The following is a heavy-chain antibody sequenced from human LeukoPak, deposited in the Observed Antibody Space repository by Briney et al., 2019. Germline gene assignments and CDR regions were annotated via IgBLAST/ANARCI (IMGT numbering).Heavy chain of an antibody. CDR3: AKMVGYNWNDVACHFDY. V-gene: IGHV3-23*01. D-gene: IGHD1-1*01. J-gene: IGHJ4*02. CDR2: ISGSGGRT. CDR1: GFTFSSYA. Sequence: GGSLRLSCAASGFTFSSYAMSWVRQAPGKGLEWVSAISGSGGRTYYADSVKGRFTISRDSSKNTLYLQMNSLRAEDTAVYYCAKMVGYNWNDVACHFDYWGQGTLVTVSS.